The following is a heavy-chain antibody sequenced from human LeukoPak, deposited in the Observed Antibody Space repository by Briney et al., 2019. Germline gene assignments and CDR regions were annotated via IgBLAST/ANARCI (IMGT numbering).Heavy chain of an antibody. J-gene: IGHJ4*02. CDR2: IKSKADGGTT. D-gene: IGHD3-9*01. Sequence: PGGSLRLSCAASGFTFSNAWMNWVRQAPGKGLEWVGRIKSKADGGTTDHAAPVKGRFTISRDDSKNTLYLQMNSLETEDTAVYYCSTDPWGYFDWLYYRNYWGQGILVTVSS. V-gene: IGHV3-15*07. CDR1: GFTFSNAW. CDR3: STDPWGYFDWLYYRNY.